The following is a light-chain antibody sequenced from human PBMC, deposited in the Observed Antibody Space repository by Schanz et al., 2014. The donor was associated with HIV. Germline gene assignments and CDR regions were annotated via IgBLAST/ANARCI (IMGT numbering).Light chain of an antibody. V-gene: IGLV1-51*02. J-gene: IGLJ2*01. CDR3: ATWDSTLSAVV. CDR1: SSNIGNNY. Sequence: QSVLTQPPSVSAAPGQKVTISCSGSSSNIGNNYVSWYQQLPGTAPKLLIYGNSNRPSGVPDRFSGSKTGTSATLAIIGLQTGDEADYYCATWDSTLSAVVFGGGTKVTVL. CDR2: GNS.